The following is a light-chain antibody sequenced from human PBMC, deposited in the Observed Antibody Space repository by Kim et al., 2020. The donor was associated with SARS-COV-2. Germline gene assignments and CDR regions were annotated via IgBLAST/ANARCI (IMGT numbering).Light chain of an antibody. CDR1: NIGRTS. Sequence: SYELTQPPSVSVAPGKTASITCGGNNIGRTSVHWYQQKPGQAPFLVIYYDSDRPSGIPERFSGSNSGNTATLTISRVEAGDEADYYCQVLDTSNHHVIFGGGTQLTVL. CDR2: YDS. J-gene: IGLJ2*01. CDR3: QVLDTSNHHVI. V-gene: IGLV3-21*04.